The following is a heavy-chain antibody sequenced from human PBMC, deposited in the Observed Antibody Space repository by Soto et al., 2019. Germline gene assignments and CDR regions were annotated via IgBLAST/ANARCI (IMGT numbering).Heavy chain of an antibody. Sequence: QVQLQESGPGLVKPSQTLSLTCTVSGGSISSGGYFWSWIRQPPDQGLEWIAHIYNGGTIYNNPSLNSRLTISVDTSKAQFSLKLSSVTAADTAVYYCARGPSGDKVDSWGQGILVTVSS. CDR1: GGSISSGGYF. D-gene: IGHD7-27*01. J-gene: IGHJ4*02. CDR3: ARGPSGDKVDS. CDR2: IYNGGTI. V-gene: IGHV4-30-4*01.